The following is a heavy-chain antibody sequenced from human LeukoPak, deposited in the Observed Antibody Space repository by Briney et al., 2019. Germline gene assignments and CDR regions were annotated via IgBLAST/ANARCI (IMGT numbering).Heavy chain of an antibody. CDR1: GYTFSSYE. J-gene: IGHJ4*02. Sequence: GGPLRLSCAASGYTFSSYEMKWVRQAPGKGLEWVSYISSSGRTVYYADSVKGRFTISRDNAKDSLYLQMNSLRVEDTAVYYCARQIVGATGLDYWGQGTLVTVSS. CDR3: ARQIVGATGLDY. V-gene: IGHV3-48*03. CDR2: ISSSGRTV. D-gene: IGHD1-26*01.